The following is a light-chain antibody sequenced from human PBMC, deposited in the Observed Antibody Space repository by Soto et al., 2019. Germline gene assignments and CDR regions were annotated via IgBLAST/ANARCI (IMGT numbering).Light chain of an antibody. CDR1: SSNIGSNT. J-gene: IGLJ1*01. CDR2: SNS. Sequence: QSVLTQPPSASGTPGQRVTISCSGSSSNIGSNTVNWYQHLPGTAPKLLIYSNSQRPSGVPDRFSGSKSGTSASLAISGLQPEDEADYSCAAWDDSLNGRVFGTGTKVTVL. V-gene: IGLV1-44*01. CDR3: AAWDDSLNGRV.